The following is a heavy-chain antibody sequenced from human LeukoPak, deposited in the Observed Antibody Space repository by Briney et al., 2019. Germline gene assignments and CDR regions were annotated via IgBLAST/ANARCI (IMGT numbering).Heavy chain of an antibody. CDR3: ARSRESHVDTAMVTGY. J-gene: IGHJ4*02. D-gene: IGHD5-18*01. CDR1: GYTFTSYG. V-gene: IGHV1-18*01. CDR2: ISAYNGNT. Sequence: GASVKVSCKASGYTFTSYGISWVRQAPGQGLEWMGWISAYNGNTNYAQKLQGRVTMTTDTSTSTAYMELRSLRSDDTAVYYCARSRESHVDTAMVTGYWGQGTLVTVSS.